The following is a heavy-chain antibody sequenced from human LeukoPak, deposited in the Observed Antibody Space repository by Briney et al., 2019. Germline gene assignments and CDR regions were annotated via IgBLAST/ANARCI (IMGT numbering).Heavy chain of an antibody. CDR1: GGSISSHY. V-gene: IGHV4-59*11. CDR2: IYYSGST. Sequence: SETLSLTCTVSGGSISSHYWTWIRQPPGKGLEWNGYIYYSGSTNYNPSLKSRVTISVDTSKNQFSLKLSSVTAADTAVYYCARRGEYSSSFMTFDYWGQGILVTVSS. D-gene: IGHD6-6*01. J-gene: IGHJ4*02. CDR3: ARRGEYSSSFMTFDY.